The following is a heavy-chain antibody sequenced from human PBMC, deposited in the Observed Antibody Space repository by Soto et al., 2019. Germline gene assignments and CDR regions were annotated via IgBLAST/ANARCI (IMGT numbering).Heavy chain of an antibody. D-gene: IGHD3-10*01. V-gene: IGHV3-15*07. J-gene: IGHJ6*03. Sequence: PGGSLRLSCAASGFTFSNAWMNWVRQAPGKGLEWVGRIKSKTDGGTTDYAAPVKGRFTISRDDSKNTPYLQMNSLKTEDTAVYYCTTNAYGSGFMYYYYYYMDVWGKGTTVTVSS. CDR1: GFTFSNAW. CDR3: TTNAYGSGFMYYYYYYMDV. CDR2: IKSKTDGGTT.